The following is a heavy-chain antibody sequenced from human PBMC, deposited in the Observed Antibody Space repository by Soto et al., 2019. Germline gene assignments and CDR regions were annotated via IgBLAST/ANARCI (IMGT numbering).Heavy chain of an antibody. D-gene: IGHD3-3*01. J-gene: IGHJ4*02. CDR1: GFTFSSYG. Sequence: AGGSLRLSCAASGFTFSSYGMHWVRQAPGKGLEWVAVIWYDGSNKYYADSVKGRLTISRDNSKNTLYLQMNSLRAEDTAVYYCARARFNSSPFDYWGQGTLVTVSS. CDR2: IWYDGSNK. CDR3: ARARFNSSPFDY. V-gene: IGHV3-33*01.